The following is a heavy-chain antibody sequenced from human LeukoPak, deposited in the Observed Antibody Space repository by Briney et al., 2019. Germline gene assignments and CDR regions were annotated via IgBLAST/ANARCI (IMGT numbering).Heavy chain of an antibody. CDR1: GGSISSSSYY. J-gene: IGHJ4*02. CDR2: LYYTGTT. D-gene: IGHD6-19*01. CDR3: TRKQWLAPFDY. Sequence: PSETLSLTCTVSGGSISSSSYYWGWIRQSPGKGLEWIGSLYYTGTTYYNPSLKGRVSISVDTSKNQFSLKLSSVTAADTAVYYCTRKQWLAPFDYWGQGTLVTVSS. V-gene: IGHV4-39*01.